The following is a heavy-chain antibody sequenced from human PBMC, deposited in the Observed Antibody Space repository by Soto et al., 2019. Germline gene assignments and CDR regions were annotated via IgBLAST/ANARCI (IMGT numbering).Heavy chain of an antibody. CDR1: GGSISSYY. Sequence: PSETLSLTCTVSGGSISSYYWSWIRQPPGKGLEWIGYIYYSGSTNYNPSLKSRVTISVDTSKNQFSLKLSSVTAADTAVYYCARECRYSSSWGTYNWFDPWGQGTLVTVSS. J-gene: IGHJ5*02. V-gene: IGHV4-59*01. D-gene: IGHD6-13*01. CDR3: ARECRYSSSWGTYNWFDP. CDR2: IYYSGST.